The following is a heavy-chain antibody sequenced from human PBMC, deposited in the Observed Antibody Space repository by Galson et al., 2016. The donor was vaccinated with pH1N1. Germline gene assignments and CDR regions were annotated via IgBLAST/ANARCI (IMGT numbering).Heavy chain of an antibody. CDR1: GFSIRDYG. D-gene: IGHD4-17*01. V-gene: IGHV3-23*01. CDR3: ARDCCGTTPIDY. Sequence: SLRLSCAVSGFSIRDYGMAWVRQSPGKGLEWVATISNNNVDRHYADSVKGRFTISRDDSENTFFLEMSSLTAGDTALYYCARDCCGTTPIDYWGQGTLVTVSS. CDR2: ISNNNVDR. J-gene: IGHJ4*02.